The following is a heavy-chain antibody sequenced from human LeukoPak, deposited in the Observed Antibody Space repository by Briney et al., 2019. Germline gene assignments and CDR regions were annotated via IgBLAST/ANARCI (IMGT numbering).Heavy chain of an antibody. CDR2: INPNSGGT. Sequence: ASVKVSCKASGYTFTGYHMHWVRQAPGQGLEWMGWINPNSGGTNYAQKFQGRVTMTRDTSISTAYMELSRLRSDDTAVYYCARRTSDQYCSSTSCYTGWFDPWGQGTLVTVSS. V-gene: IGHV1-2*02. D-gene: IGHD2-2*02. CDR1: GYTFTGYH. CDR3: ARRTSDQYCSSTSCYTGWFDP. J-gene: IGHJ5*02.